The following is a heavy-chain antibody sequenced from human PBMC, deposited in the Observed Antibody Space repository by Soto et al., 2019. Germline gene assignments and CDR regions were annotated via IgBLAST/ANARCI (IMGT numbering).Heavy chain of an antibody. V-gene: IGHV1-69*12. Sequence: QVQLVQSGAEVKKPGSSVKVSCKASGGTFSSYAISWVRQAPGQGLEWMGGIIPIFGTANYAQKFQGRVTSTADESTSTAYMELSSLRSEDTAVYYCARNRGYYDSSGYYEPQLDYWGQGTLVTVSS. D-gene: IGHD3-22*01. CDR2: IIPIFGTA. CDR3: ARNRGYYDSSGYYEPQLDY. CDR1: GGTFSSYA. J-gene: IGHJ4*02.